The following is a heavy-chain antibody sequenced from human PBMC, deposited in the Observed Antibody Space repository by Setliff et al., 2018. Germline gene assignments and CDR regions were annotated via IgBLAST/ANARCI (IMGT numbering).Heavy chain of an antibody. Sequence: PSETLSLTCTVSGGSISSYYWSWIRQPPGKGLEWIGRVYTTGSTAFNPSLNSRVTMSLDKSKNQFSLKLYSVTAADTAVYFCARVRITPYCMDVWGKGTTVTASS. CDR2: VYTTGST. CDR3: ARVRITPYCMDV. V-gene: IGHV4-4*07. CDR1: GGSISSYY. J-gene: IGHJ6*03. D-gene: IGHD3-10*01.